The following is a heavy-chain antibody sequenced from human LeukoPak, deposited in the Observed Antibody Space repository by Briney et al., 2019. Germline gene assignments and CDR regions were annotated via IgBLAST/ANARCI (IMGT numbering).Heavy chain of an antibody. Sequence: GGSLRLSCAASGFTVSSNYMSWVRQAPGKVLEWVSVVYSGGSTYYADSVKGRFTISRDNSKNTLYLQMNSLRAEDTAVYYCARVDYGDYGFDYWGQGTLVTVSS. CDR2: VYSGGST. V-gene: IGHV3-66*01. J-gene: IGHJ4*02. CDR3: ARVDYGDYGFDY. CDR1: GFTVSSNY. D-gene: IGHD4-17*01.